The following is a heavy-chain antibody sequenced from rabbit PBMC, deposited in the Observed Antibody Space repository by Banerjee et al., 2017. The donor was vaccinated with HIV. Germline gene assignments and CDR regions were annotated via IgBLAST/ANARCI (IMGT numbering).Heavy chain of an antibody. D-gene: IGHD6-1*01. CDR1: GFDFSSYY. CDR2: IDPVFGST. CDR3: ARSVGDDPGNGYAALAL. V-gene: IGHV1S7*01. J-gene: IGHJ4*01. Sequence: QLKESGGGLVQPGGSLKLSCKASGFDFSSYYMSWVRQAPGKGLEWIGNIDPVFGSTYYASWVNGRFTISSHNAQNTLYLQLNSLTAADTATYFCARSVGDDPGNGYAALALWGQGTLVTVS.